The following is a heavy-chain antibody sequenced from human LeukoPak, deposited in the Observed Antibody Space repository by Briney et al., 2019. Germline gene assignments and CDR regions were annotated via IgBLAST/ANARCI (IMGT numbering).Heavy chain of an antibody. CDR2: IYYSGST. CDR3: ARGAPALTIFGGNNWRPDILDY. D-gene: IGHD3-3*01. V-gene: IGHV4-59*01. J-gene: IGHJ4*02. CDR1: GGSISSYY. Sequence: PSETLSLTCTVSGGSISSYYWSWIRQPPGKGLEWIGYIYYSGSTNYNPSLKSRVTISVDTSKNQFSLKLSSVTAADTAVYYCARGAPALTIFGGNNWRPDILDYWGQGTLVTVSS.